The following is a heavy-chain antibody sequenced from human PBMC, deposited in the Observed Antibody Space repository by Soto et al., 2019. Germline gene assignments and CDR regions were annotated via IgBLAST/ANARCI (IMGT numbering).Heavy chain of an antibody. CDR3: AREYTAWPLAYGLDV. CDR2: ISSRSDI. CDR1: GFTFSTYS. V-gene: IGHV3-21*01. J-gene: IGHJ6*02. D-gene: IGHD2-2*02. Sequence: GGSLRLSCVGSGFTFSTYSINWVRQAPGKGLEWVSSISSRSDIYYTDSVKGRFTISRDNAKNSVSLQMNSLRAEDTAVYYCAREYTAWPLAYGLDVWGQGTTVTVSS.